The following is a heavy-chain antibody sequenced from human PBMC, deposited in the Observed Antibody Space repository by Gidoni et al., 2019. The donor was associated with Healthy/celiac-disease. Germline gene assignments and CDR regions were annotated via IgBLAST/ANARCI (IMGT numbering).Heavy chain of an antibody. CDR1: GFTFSSYA. CDR2: ISGSGGST. J-gene: IGHJ4*02. CDR3: ARSYDFWSGYFY. D-gene: IGHD3-3*01. Sequence: EVQLLESGGGLVQPGGSLRLSCAASGFTFSSYAMSWVRQAPGKGLEWGSAISGSGGSTYYEDSVKGRFTISRDNSKNKMYLQRNSLRAEDTAVYYCARSYDFWSGYFYWGQGTLVTVSS. V-gene: IGHV3-23*01.